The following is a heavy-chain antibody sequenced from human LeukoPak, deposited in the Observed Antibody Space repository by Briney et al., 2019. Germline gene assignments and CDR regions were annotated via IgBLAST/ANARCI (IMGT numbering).Heavy chain of an antibody. CDR3: GRAF. CDR1: GFTFSDCD. V-gene: IGHV3-21*06. Sequence: GGSLRLSCTASGFTFSDCDMNWFRQAPGKGLEWVASISYRSSHIYYADSAKGRFTISRDNAKNSLYLQMNNLRAEDTAVYYCGRAFWGQGTLVAVSS. CDR2: ISYRSSHI. J-gene: IGHJ4*02.